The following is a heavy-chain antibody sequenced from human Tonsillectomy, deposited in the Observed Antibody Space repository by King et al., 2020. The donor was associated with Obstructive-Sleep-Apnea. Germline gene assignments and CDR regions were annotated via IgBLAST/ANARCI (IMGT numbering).Heavy chain of an antibody. V-gene: IGHV3-33*06. D-gene: IGHD3-10*01. CDR1: GFTFSSYV. CDR2: IWYVGSNK. J-gene: IGHJ4*02. CDR3: AKADYGSGSPLDY. Sequence: VQLVESGGGVVQPGRSLRLSCAASGFTFSSYVMHWVRQAPGKGLEGVAVIWYVGSNKYYSDSVKGRFTISRDNSKNTLYLQMNSLRAEYTAVYYCAKADYGSGSPLDYWGQGTLVTVSS.